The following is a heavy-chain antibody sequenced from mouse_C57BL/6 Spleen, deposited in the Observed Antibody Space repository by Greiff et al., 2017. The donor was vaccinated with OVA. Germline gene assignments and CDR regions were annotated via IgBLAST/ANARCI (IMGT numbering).Heavy chain of an antibody. J-gene: IGHJ3*01. CDR3: AREGYYGSSAWFAY. CDR1: GFTFSDYG. CDR2: ISSGSS. Sequence: VQLKESGGGLVKPGGSLKLSCAASGFTFSDYGMHWVRQAPEKGLEWVAYISSGSSTISRDNAKNTLFLQMTSLRSEDTAMYYCAREGYYGSSAWFAYWGQGTLVTVSA. V-gene: IGHV5-17*01. D-gene: IGHD1-1*01.